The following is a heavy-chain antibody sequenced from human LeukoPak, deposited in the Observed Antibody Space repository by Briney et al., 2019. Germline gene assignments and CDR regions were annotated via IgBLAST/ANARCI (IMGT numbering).Heavy chain of an antibody. D-gene: IGHD2-15*01. Sequence: PSETLSLTCTVSGGSISSYYWSWIRQPAGKGLEWIGRIYTSGSTNYNPSLKSRVTISVDTSKNQFSLKLSSVTAADTAVYYCARAGYCSGGSCYPSFDYYYYYMDVWGKGTTVTVSS. CDR3: ARAGYCSGGSCYPSFDYYYYYMDV. J-gene: IGHJ6*03. CDR1: GGSISSYY. CDR2: IYTSGST. V-gene: IGHV4-4*07.